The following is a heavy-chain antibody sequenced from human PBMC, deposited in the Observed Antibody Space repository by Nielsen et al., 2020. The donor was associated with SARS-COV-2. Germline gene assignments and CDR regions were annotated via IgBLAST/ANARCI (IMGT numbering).Heavy chain of an antibody. CDR3: ATLGGDPLYYYYGMDV. CDR2: ISSSGSYT. D-gene: IGHD2-21*02. V-gene: IGHV3-21*05. CDR1: GFTFSSYG. J-gene: IGHJ6*02. Sequence: GESLKISCAASGFTFSSYGMHWVRQAPGKGLEWVSNISSSGSYTSYADSVKGRFTISRDNAKNSVYLQMNSLRAEDTALYYCATLGGDPLYYYYGMDVWGQGATVTVSS.